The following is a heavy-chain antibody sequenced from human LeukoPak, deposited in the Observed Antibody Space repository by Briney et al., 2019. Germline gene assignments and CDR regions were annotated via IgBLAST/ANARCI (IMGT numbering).Heavy chain of an antibody. V-gene: IGHV3-11*05. CDR1: GFTFSDYY. Sequence: GGSLRLSCAASGFTFSDYYMSWSRQAPGKGLEWVSYIRSSSSYTKYADSVKGRFTISRGNAKNSLYPQMNSLRAEDTAVYYCARGYCSSSSCPLNDYWGQGTLVTVSS. CDR2: IRSSSSYT. J-gene: IGHJ4*02. D-gene: IGHD2-2*01. CDR3: ARGYCSSSSCPLNDY.